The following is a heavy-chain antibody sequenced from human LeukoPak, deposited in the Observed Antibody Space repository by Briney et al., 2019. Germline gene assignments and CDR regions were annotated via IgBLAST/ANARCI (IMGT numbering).Heavy chain of an antibody. CDR2: MGTTDDT. J-gene: IGHJ6*02. D-gene: IGHD3-3*01. Sequence: GVSLRLSCAASGVTFSGYDMHWVRQAAGKGLEWVSAMGTTDDTYYPGSVKGRFTISRENAKNSLYLQMNSLRAGDTAVFYCARAILRFGYAMDVWGQGTTVTVSS. CDR1: GVTFSGYD. V-gene: IGHV3-13*04. CDR3: ARAILRFGYAMDV.